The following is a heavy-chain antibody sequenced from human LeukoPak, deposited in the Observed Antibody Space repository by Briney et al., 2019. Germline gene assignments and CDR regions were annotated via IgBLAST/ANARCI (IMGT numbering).Heavy chain of an antibody. Sequence: ASVKVSCKASGYTFTSYAMNWVRQAPGQGLEWMGWIDTNTGNPTYAQGFTGRFVFSLDTSVSTAYLQISSLKAEDTAVYYCVRDGEKYYDFWSGYYTSGEFQGVFLDIWGQGAMVTVSS. V-gene: IGHV7-4-1*02. CDR1: GYTFTSYA. CDR3: VRDGEKYYDFWSGYYTSGEFQGVFLDI. D-gene: IGHD3-3*01. J-gene: IGHJ3*02. CDR2: IDTNTGNP.